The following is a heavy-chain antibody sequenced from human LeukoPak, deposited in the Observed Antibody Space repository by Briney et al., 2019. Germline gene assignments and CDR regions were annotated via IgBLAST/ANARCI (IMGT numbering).Heavy chain of an antibody. D-gene: IGHD2-2*02. CDR1: GFTFSSYA. V-gene: IGHV3-23*01. CDR3: AKEGGYCSSTSCYTAEYFPH. Sequence: GGSLRLSCAASGFTFSSYAMSWVRQAPGKGLEWVSAITGSGSTTYYADSVKGRFTISRDNSKNTLYLQMNSLRAEDTAVYYCAKEGGYCSSTSCYTAEYFPHWGQGTPVTVSS. J-gene: IGHJ1*01. CDR2: ITGSGSTT.